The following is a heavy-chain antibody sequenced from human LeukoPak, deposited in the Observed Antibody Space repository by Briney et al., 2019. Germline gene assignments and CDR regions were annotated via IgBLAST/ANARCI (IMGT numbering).Heavy chain of an antibody. V-gene: IGHV1-69*04. CDR1: GYTFTSYG. D-gene: IGHD3-22*01. Sequence: SVKVSCKASGYTFTSYGISWVRQAPGQGLEWMGRIIPILGIANYAQKFQGRVTITADKSTSTAYMELSSLRSEDTAVYYCARCPYYYDSSGYNQYDYWGQGTLVTVSS. J-gene: IGHJ4*02. CDR2: IIPILGIA. CDR3: ARCPYYYDSSGYNQYDY.